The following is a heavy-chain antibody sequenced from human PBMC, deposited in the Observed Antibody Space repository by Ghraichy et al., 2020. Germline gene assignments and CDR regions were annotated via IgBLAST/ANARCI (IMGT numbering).Heavy chain of an antibody. CDR1: GGSFSGYY. V-gene: IGHV4-34*01. CDR2: INHSGST. CDR3: ARSLGVGYYYYGMDV. Sequence: LSLTCAVYGGSFSGYYWSWIRQPPGKGLEWIGEINHSGSTNYNPSLKSRVTISVDTSKNQFSLKLSSVTAADTAVYYCARSLGVGYYYYGMDVWGQGTTVTVSS. D-gene: IGHD3-10*01. J-gene: IGHJ6*02.